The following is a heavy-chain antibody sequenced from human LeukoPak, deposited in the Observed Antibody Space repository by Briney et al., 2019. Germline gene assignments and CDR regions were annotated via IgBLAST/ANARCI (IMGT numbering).Heavy chain of an antibody. V-gene: IGHV3-66*02. CDR2: IYAGGTT. Sequence: GGSLRLSCAASGFTVSSNSMTWVRQAPGKGLEWVSIIYAGGTTYYADSMKGRFTISRDNSKNTLYLQMSSLRAEDTALYYCASGVTNSYYFHYWGQGTLVTVSS. CDR3: ASGVTNSYYFHY. J-gene: IGHJ4*02. D-gene: IGHD2/OR15-2a*01. CDR1: GFTVSSNS.